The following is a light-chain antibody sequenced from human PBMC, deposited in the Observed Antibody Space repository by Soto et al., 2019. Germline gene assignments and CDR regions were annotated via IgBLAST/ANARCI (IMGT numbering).Light chain of an antibody. J-gene: IGKJ1*01. Sequence: DIQMTQSPSTLSASVGERVTISCRANQSINYLFAWCQQKPGKAPKLLIYDAPTLERGVPSRFRGSGSGTEFTFTISSLQPVEWVHYYGQHYKTCSWTFGQGTKVVI. V-gene: IGKV1-5*01. CDR1: QSINYL. CDR3: QHYKTCSWT. CDR2: DAP.